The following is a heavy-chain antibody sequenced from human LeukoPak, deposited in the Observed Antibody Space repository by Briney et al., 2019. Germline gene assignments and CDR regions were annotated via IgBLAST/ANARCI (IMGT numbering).Heavy chain of an antibody. V-gene: IGHV3-30*18. CDR1: GFTFSTYG. Sequence: GGSLRLSCAASGFTFSTYGMHWVRQAPGKGLEWATFISYDGSNKYYADSVKGRFTISRDTSKNTLFLQMNSLRADDTAVYYCAKDASRGDLELDYWGQGTLVTVSS. J-gene: IGHJ4*02. CDR3: AKDASRGDLELDY. D-gene: IGHD2-21*02. CDR2: ISYDGSNK.